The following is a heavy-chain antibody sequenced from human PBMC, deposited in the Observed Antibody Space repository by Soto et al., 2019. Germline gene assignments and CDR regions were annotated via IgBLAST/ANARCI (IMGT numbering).Heavy chain of an antibody. D-gene: IGHD3-22*01. CDR3: ARGSLITMIVVVITHEGYFDY. Sequence: QVQLQQWGAGLLKPSETLSLTCAVYGGSFSGYYWSWIRQPPGKGLEGIGEINHSGSTNYNPSLKSRVTISVDTSKNQFSLKLSSVTAADTAVYYCARGSLITMIVVVITHEGYFDYWGQGTLVTVSS. CDR2: INHSGST. J-gene: IGHJ4*02. V-gene: IGHV4-34*01. CDR1: GGSFSGYY.